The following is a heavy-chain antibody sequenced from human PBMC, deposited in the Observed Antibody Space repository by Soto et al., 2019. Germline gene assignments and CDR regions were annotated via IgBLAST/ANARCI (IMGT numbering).Heavy chain of an antibody. J-gene: IGHJ6*02. D-gene: IGHD5-12*01. CDR2: ISGSGDST. CDR3: ATTRDASYYYGMDV. Sequence: PGGSLRLSCAASGFTFSTYAMTWVRQAPGKGLEWVSGISGSGDSTYYADSVKGRFTISRDNSKNTLFLQMSSLRAEDTAVYYCATTRDASYYYGMDVWGQGTTVTVSS. CDR1: GFTFSTYA. V-gene: IGHV3-23*01.